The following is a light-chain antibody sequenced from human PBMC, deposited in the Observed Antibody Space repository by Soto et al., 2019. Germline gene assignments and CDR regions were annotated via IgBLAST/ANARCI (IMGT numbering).Light chain of an antibody. J-gene: IGKJ1*01. CDR3: QQYGSSPRT. V-gene: IGKV3-20*01. Sequence: EIVLTQSPRTLSLSPGERATLSCRASQSVGTSYLAWCQQKPGQAPRRLIYGASSRATGIPDRFSGSGSGTDFTLTISRLEPEDFAVYYCQQYGSSPRTFGQGTKV. CDR2: GAS. CDR1: QSVGTSY.